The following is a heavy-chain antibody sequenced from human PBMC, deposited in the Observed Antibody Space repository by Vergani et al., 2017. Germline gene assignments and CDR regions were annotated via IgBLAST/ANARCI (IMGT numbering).Heavy chain of an antibody. CDR3: ASDQRITMVRGVIIRNDY. D-gene: IGHD3-10*01. CDR1: GFTFSSYS. J-gene: IGHJ4*02. Sequence: EVQLVESGGGLVQPGGSLRLSCAASGFTFSSYSMNWVRQAPGKGLEWGSYISSSSSTIYYADSVKGRFTISRDNAKNSLYLQMNSLRAEDTAVYYCASDQRITMVRGVIIRNDYWGQGTLVTVSS. CDR2: ISSSSSTI. V-gene: IGHV3-48*01.